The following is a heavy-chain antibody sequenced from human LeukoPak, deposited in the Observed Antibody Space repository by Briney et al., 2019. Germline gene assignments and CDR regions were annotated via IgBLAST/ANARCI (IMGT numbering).Heavy chain of an antibody. CDR3: ARRLAAAGHYYYGMDV. CDR2: MNPNSGNT. D-gene: IGHD6-13*01. J-gene: IGHJ6*02. Sequence: VASVKVSFKASGYTFTSYDINWVRQATGQGLEWTGWMNPNSGNTGYAQKFQGRVTITRNTSISTVYMDLSSLRSEDTAVYYCARRLAAAGHYYYGMDVWGQGTTVTVSS. V-gene: IGHV1-8*03. CDR1: GYTFTSYD.